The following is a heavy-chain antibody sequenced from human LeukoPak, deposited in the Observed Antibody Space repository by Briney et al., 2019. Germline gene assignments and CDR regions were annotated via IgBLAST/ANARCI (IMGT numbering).Heavy chain of an antibody. Sequence: SETLSLTCAVSGYSISSGYYWGWIRQPPGKGLEWIGTIYHSGSTYYIPSLKSRVTISLDTSKNQFSLRLNSVTAADTAVYYCARNGYDSTGYFDFWGQGTLVTVSS. CDR3: ARNGYDSTGYFDF. CDR1: GYSISSGYY. CDR2: IYHSGST. J-gene: IGHJ4*02. D-gene: IGHD3-22*01. V-gene: IGHV4-38-2*01.